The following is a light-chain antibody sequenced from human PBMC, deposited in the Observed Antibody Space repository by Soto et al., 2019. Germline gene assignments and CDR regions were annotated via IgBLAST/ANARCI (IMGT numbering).Light chain of an antibody. J-gene: IGKJ1*01. CDR3: QQYNSYPWT. V-gene: IGKV1-5*01. CDR2: DAS. CDR1: QSISNW. Sequence: DIQMTQSPSSLSAAVGDGVTLNCRASQSISNWFAWYQQKPGKAPKLMIYDASSLESGVPSRFSGSGSGTECTLTISSLQPDDVATYYCQQYNSYPWTFGQGTKVDIK.